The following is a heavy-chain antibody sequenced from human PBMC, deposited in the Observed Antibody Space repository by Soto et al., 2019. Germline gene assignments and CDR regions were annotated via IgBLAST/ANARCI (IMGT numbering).Heavy chain of an antibody. D-gene: IGHD2-15*01. CDR3: AAEMATPGPNYFDY. CDR2: ISYDGSNK. J-gene: IGHJ4*02. CDR1: GFTFSSYG. Sequence: QVQLVESGGGVVQPARSLRLSCAASGFTFSSYGMHWVRQAPGKGLEWVAVISYDGSNKYDADSVKGRFTISRDNSKNTLYLPMNSLRDEDTAVYYCAAEMATPGPNYFDYGGQGTLVTVSS. V-gene: IGHV3-30*03.